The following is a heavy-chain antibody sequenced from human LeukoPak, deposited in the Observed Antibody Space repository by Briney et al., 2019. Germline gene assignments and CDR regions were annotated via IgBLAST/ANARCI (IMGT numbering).Heavy chain of an antibody. Sequence: GGSLRLSCAGSGFTFSSYAMSSVRQAPGEGLEWVSAISASGSHTAYADSVKGQFTISRDNSKNTLNLQMSSLRAEDTAVYYCAKRGELRQFEYWGQGTLVTVSS. CDR3: AKRGELRQFEY. V-gene: IGHV3-23*01. CDR1: GFTFSSYA. D-gene: IGHD1-26*01. CDR2: ISASGSHT. J-gene: IGHJ4*02.